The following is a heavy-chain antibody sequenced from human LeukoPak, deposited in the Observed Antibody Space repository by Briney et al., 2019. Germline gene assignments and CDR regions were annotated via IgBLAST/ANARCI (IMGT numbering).Heavy chain of an antibody. D-gene: IGHD1-26*01. Sequence: ASVKVSCKASGGTFSSYAISWVRQAPGQGLEWMRRIIPILGIANYAQKFQGRVTITADKSTSTAYMELSSLRSEDTAVYYCARGVSWELPGELDYWGQGTLVTVSS. J-gene: IGHJ4*02. V-gene: IGHV1-69*04. CDR2: IIPILGIA. CDR1: GGTFSSYA. CDR3: ARGVSWELPGELDY.